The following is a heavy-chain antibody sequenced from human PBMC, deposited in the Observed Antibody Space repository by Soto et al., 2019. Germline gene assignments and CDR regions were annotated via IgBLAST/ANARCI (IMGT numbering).Heavy chain of an antibody. J-gene: IGHJ6*02. CDR1: GFTLSSYS. V-gene: IGHV3-21*01. Sequence: PGGSLRLSCAASGFTLSSYSMNWVRQAPGKGLEWVSSISSSSSYIYYADSVKGRFTISRDNAKNSLYLQMNSLRAEDTAVYYCALSREGYYYYGMDVWGQGTTVTVSS. CDR3: ALSREGYYYYGMDV. CDR2: ISSSSSYI. D-gene: IGHD1-26*01.